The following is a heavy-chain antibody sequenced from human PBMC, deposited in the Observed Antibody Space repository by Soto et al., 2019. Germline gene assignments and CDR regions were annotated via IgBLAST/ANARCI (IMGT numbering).Heavy chain of an antibody. D-gene: IGHD6-25*01. Sequence: GGSLRLSCAVSGLTFSDAWMNWLRQVPGKGLEWVARVRSQTDGGTTDYTSPVNGRFTISRDDSKNTVYLQMNNLKTEDTAIYYCATAPGYWESAPLDYWGQGTLVTVSS. J-gene: IGHJ4*02. CDR1: GLTFSDAW. CDR3: ATAPGYWESAPLDY. V-gene: IGHV3-15*07. CDR2: VRSQTDGGTT.